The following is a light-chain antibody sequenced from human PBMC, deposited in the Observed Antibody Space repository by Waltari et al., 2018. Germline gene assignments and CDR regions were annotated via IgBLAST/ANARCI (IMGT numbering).Light chain of an antibody. J-gene: IGKJ1*01. V-gene: IGKV3-15*01. CDR1: QSVSSN. Sequence: EIVMTQSPATLSVSPGERATLSCRASQSVSSNLAWYQQKPGQAPRLLIYGASTRATGIPARVRGSGSGTEFTLTISSMQSEDFAVYYCQQYNNWPPTWTFGQGTKVEIK. CDR2: GAS. CDR3: QQYNNWPPTWT.